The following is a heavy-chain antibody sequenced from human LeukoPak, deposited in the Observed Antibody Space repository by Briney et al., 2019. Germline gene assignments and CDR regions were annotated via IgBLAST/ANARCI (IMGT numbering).Heavy chain of an antibody. CDR3: AREKYYYDSSGYYPVDY. J-gene: IGHJ4*02. V-gene: IGHV1-2*06. D-gene: IGHD3-22*01. CDR1: GYSFIDYY. CDR2: INPNSGGT. Sequence: ASVKVSCKASGYSFIDYYMHWVRQAPGQGLEWMGRINPNSGGTNYAQKFQGRVTMTRDTSISTAYMELSRLRSDDTAVYYCAREKYYYDSSGYYPVDYWGQGTLVTVSS.